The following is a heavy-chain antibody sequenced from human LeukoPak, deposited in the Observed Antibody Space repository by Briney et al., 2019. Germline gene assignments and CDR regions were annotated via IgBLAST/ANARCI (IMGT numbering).Heavy chain of an antibody. D-gene: IGHD3-3*01. V-gene: IGHV3-30-3*01. CDR2: ISYDGSNK. CDR1: GFTFSSYA. J-gene: IGHJ6*03. Sequence: QPGGSLRLSCAASGFTFSSYAMHWVRQAPGKGLEWVAVISYDGSNKYYADSVKGRFTISRDNSKNTLYLQMNSLRAEDTAVYYCARGPAYYDFWSAPYYYYYMDVWGKGTTVTVSS. CDR3: ARGPAYYDFWSAPYYYYYMDV.